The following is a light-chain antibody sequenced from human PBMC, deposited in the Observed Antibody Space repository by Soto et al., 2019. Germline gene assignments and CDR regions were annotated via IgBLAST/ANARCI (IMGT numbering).Light chain of an antibody. CDR3: QQYNRWPIIT. V-gene: IGKV3-15*01. CDR1: QSVSSY. J-gene: IGKJ5*01. CDR2: DAS. Sequence: EIVFTQSPATLSVSPLEISSLSCRSSQSVSSYLAWYQQKPGQAPRLLIFDASSRVTGIPARFSGSGSGTEFTLTISSLQSEDFAVYYCQQYNRWPIITFGQGTRLEI.